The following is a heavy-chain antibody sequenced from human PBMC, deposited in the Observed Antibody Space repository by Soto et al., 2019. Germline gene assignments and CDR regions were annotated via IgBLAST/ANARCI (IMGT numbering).Heavy chain of an antibody. J-gene: IGHJ4*02. Sequence: ESGGGVVQPGRSLRLSCAASGFTFSSYGMHWVRQAPGKGLEWVAVISYDGSNKYYADSVKGRFTISRDNSKNTLYLQMNSLRAEDTAVYYCAKDFYDSSGPLDYWGQGTLVTVSS. CDR1: GFTFSSYG. CDR3: AKDFYDSSGPLDY. CDR2: ISYDGSNK. D-gene: IGHD3-22*01. V-gene: IGHV3-30*18.